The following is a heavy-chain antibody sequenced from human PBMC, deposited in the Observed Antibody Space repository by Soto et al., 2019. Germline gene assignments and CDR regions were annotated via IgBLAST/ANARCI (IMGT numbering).Heavy chain of an antibody. CDR2: IYSGGRT. D-gene: IGHD4-17*01. Sequence: GGSLRRSCAASGFNFKNYAMNWVRQAPGKGLEWVSVIYSGGRTYYAESVKGRFTFSRDNSKNTLYLQMNSLRAEDTAVYYCAREGDFGVGRAFDFWGQGTMVTVSS. CDR1: GFNFKNYA. CDR3: AREGDFGVGRAFDF. J-gene: IGHJ3*01. V-gene: IGHV3-66*01.